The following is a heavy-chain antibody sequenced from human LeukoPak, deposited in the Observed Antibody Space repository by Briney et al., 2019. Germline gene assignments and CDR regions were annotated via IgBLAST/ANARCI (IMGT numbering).Heavy chain of an antibody. Sequence: SETLSLTCAEYGGPFTDYYWSWIRQSPGKGLEWIGEINGSGDINYNPSLKSRVTMSIDTSKNQFSLKLNSVTAADTAVYYCARDPGQSSSWTHHFDYWGQGTLVTVSS. D-gene: IGHD6-13*01. CDR2: INGSGDI. J-gene: IGHJ4*02. CDR3: ARDPGQSSSWTHHFDY. CDR1: GGPFTDYY. V-gene: IGHV4-34*01.